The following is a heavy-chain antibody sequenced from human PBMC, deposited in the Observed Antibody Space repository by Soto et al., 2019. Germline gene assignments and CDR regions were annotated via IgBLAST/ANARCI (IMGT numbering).Heavy chain of an antibody. V-gene: IGHV1-18*01. J-gene: IGHJ5*02. CDR3: ARDLEVVPAALFDP. Sequence: ASVKVSCKASGYTFTSYGISWVRQAPGQGLEWMGWINAYNGNTNYAQKFQGRVTMTRDTSTSTAYMELSSLRSEDTAVYYCARDLEVVPAALFDPWGQGTLVTVSS. D-gene: IGHD2-2*01. CDR1: GYTFTSYG. CDR2: INAYNGNT.